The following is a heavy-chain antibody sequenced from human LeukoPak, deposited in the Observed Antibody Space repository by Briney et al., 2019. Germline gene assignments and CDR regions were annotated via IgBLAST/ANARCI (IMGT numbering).Heavy chain of an antibody. CDR3: ARVGNYYDSSGRDAFDI. CDR2: ISYDGSNK. CDR1: GFTFSSYA. D-gene: IGHD3-22*01. Sequence: GGSLRLSCAASGFTFSSYAMHWVRQAPGKGLEWVAVISYDGSNKYYADSVKGRFTISRDNSKNTLYLQMNSLRAEDTAVYYCARVGNYYDSSGRDAFDIWGQGTMVTVSS. J-gene: IGHJ3*02. V-gene: IGHV3-30-3*01.